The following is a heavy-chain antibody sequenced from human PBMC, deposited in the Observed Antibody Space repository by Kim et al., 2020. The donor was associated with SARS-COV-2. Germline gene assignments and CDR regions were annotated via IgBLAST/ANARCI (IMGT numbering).Heavy chain of an antibody. V-gene: IGHV3-21*01. CDR2: ISSSSSYI. Sequence: GGSLRLSCAASGFTFSSYSMNWVRQAPGKGLEWVSSISSSSSYIYYADSVKGRFTISRDNAKNSLYLQMNSLRAEDTAVYYCARDLVGIQLWTPPRNYYYSGMDVWGQGTTVTVSS. J-gene: IGHJ6*02. D-gene: IGHD5-18*01. CDR1: GFTFSSYS. CDR3: ARDLVGIQLWTPPRNYYYSGMDV.